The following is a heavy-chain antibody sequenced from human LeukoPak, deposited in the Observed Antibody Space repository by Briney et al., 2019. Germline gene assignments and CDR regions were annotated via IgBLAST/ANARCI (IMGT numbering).Heavy chain of an antibody. Sequence: PSETLSLTCTVSGGXISSHYCSWIRQPPGKGQEWLGYIDYSGSTNYNPSLKSRVTISVDTSKNQFSLKLSSVTAADTAVYYCARVYSWFGDTPIDYWGQGTLVTVSS. J-gene: IGHJ4*02. D-gene: IGHD3-10*01. CDR1: GGXISSHY. V-gene: IGHV4-59*11. CDR3: ARVYSWFGDTPIDY. CDR2: IDYSGST.